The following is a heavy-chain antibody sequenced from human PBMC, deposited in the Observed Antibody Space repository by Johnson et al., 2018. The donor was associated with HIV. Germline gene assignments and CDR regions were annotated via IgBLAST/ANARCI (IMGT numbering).Heavy chain of an antibody. D-gene: IGHD3-22*01. J-gene: IGHJ3*02. Sequence: VQLVESGGGLVQPGGSLRLSCAASGFTFSSYWMNWVRQAPGKGLEWVANIKQDGSEKYYVDSVKGRFTISRDNAKTTLYLQMNSLRAEDTTVYYCAREVNAFDIWGQGTVVTVSS. CDR1: GFTFSSYW. V-gene: IGHV3-7*01. CDR2: IKQDGSEK. CDR3: AREVNAFDI.